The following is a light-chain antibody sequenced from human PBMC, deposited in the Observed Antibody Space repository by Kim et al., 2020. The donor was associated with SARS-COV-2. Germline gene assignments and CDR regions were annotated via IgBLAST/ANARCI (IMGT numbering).Light chain of an antibody. Sequence: ELTQPPSASGTPGQRVTISCSGSGSNIGTNYVYWYQQPPGTAPTLLIYSNNQRPSGVPDRFSGSKSGISASLAISGLRSEDEADYYCAAWDGTLSGWVFGRGT. CDR3: AAWDGTLSGWV. CDR2: SNN. CDR1: GSNIGTNY. V-gene: IGLV1-47*02. J-gene: IGLJ3*02.